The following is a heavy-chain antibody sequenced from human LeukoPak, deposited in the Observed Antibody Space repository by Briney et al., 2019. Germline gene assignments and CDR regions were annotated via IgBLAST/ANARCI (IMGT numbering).Heavy chain of an antibody. CDR3: AKDRRLKPELFDY. Sequence: AGSLRLSCAASGFTFSSYAMSWVLQAPGKGLEWVSAISGSGGSTYYADSVKGRFTISRDNSKNTLYLLMNSLRAEDKAVYYCAKDRRLKPELFDYWGQGTLVTVSS. D-gene: IGHD1-7*01. V-gene: IGHV3-23*01. J-gene: IGHJ4*02. CDR1: GFTFSSYA. CDR2: ISGSGGST.